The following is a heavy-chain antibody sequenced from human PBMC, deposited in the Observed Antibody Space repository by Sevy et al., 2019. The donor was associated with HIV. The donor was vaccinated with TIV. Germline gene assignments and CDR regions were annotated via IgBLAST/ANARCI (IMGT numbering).Heavy chain of an antibody. CDR2: ISWNSGSI. Sequence: GGSLRLSCAASGFTFDDYAMHWVRQAPGKGLEWVSGISWNSGSIGYADSVKGRFTISRDNAKNSLYLQMNSLRAEDTALYYCAKYHSRRYYYYYYGMDVWGQGTTVTVSS. CDR1: GFTFDDYA. CDR3: AKYHSRRYYYYYYGMDV. J-gene: IGHJ6*02. D-gene: IGHD3-22*01. V-gene: IGHV3-9*01.